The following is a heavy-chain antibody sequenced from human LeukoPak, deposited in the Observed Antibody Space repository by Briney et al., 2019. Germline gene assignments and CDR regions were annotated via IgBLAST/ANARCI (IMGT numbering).Heavy chain of an antibody. V-gene: IGHV3-7*01. J-gene: IGHJ4*02. CDR3: ARDWGYQGVDY. D-gene: IGHD2-2*01. CDR1: GFTFSSYW. Sequence: PGGSLRLSCAASGFTFSSYWMSWVRQAPGKGLEWVANINEDGSEKYYVDSVKGRLTISRDNAKNSLYLQMNSLRAEDTAVYYCARDWGYQGVDYWGQGTLVTVSS. CDR2: INEDGSEK.